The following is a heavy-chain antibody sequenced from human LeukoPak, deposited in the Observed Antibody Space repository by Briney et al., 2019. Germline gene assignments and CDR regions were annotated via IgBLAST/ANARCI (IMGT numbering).Heavy chain of an antibody. D-gene: IGHD6-19*01. J-gene: IGHJ4*02. CDR2: INPNSGGT. Sequence: ASVKVSCKASGYTFTSYYMHWVRQAPGQGLEWMGIINPNSGGTSYAQKFQGRVTMTRDTSTNTLYMELSSLRSEDTAVYYCARDVKSIRSGWQTNFDYWGQGTLVTVSS. CDR3: ARDVKSIRSGWQTNFDY. V-gene: IGHV1-46*01. CDR1: GYTFTSYY.